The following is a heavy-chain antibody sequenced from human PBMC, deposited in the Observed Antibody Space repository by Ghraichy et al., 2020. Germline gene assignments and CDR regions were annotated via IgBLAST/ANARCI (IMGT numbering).Heavy chain of an antibody. V-gene: IGHV3-23*01. CDR2: ISGSGGST. J-gene: IGHJ5*02. D-gene: IGHD1-26*01. Sequence: GESLNISCAASGFTFSSYAMSWVRQAPGKGLEWVSAISGSGGSTYYADSVKGRFTISRDNSKNTLYLQMNSLRAEDTAVYYCAKEERRRGWFDPWGQGTLVTVSS. CDR1: GFTFSSYA. CDR3: AKEERRRGWFDP.